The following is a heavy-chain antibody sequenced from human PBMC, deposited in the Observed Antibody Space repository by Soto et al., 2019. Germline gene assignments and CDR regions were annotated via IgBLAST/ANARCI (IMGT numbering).Heavy chain of an antibody. CDR3: ARAPSTYSSSWYYFDY. J-gene: IGHJ4*02. CDR2: IIPSSGTP. V-gene: IGHV1-69*01. D-gene: IGHD6-13*01. CDR1: GGTFSNYD. Sequence: QVQLVQTGAEVKRPGSSVKVSCKASGGTFSNYDISWVRQAPGHGLEWMGGIIPSSGTPIYALRLQGRITITEDESTGTVYMERSSLRSEDTDLYYCARAPSTYSSSWYYFDYWGQGTLITVSS.